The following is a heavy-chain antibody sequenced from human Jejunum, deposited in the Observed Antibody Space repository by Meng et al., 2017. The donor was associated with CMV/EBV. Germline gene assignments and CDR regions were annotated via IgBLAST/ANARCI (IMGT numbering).Heavy chain of an antibody. CDR1: TFSSYD. V-gene: IGHV3-30*02. Sequence: TFSSYDMHWVRQAPGKGLEWVAFTRFDGRHSYNADSVRGRFTSSRDNSKNTLYLQMNRLRAEDTAVYYCAKDKIPVSPYYYGMDVWGQGTTVTVSS. J-gene: IGHJ6*02. D-gene: IGHD4-11*01. CDR3: AKDKIPVSPYYYGMDV. CDR2: TRFDGRHS.